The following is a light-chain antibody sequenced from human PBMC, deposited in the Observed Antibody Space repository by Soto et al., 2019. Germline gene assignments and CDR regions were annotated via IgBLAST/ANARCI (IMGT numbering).Light chain of an antibody. Sequence: EIVLTQSPATLSLSPGDRATLSCRASRTVTRNLAWYQQKPGQAPRLLISDASNRATGTPARFSGSGSGTDFTLTISALEPEDFAVYYCQQRSDWSPLTFGGGTKVEI. J-gene: IGKJ4*01. CDR1: RTVTRN. CDR3: QQRSDWSPLT. V-gene: IGKV3-11*01. CDR2: DAS.